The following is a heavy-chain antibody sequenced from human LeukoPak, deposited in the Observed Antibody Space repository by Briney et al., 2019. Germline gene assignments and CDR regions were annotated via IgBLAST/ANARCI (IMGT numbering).Heavy chain of an antibody. Sequence: SETLSLTCTVSGGSISSYYWSWIRQPPGKGLEWIGYIHYSGSTNYNPSLKSRVTISVDTSKNQFSLKLSSVTAADTAVYYCVRGAREDAFDIWGQGTMVTVSS. CDR3: VRGAREDAFDI. CDR1: GGSISSYY. V-gene: IGHV4-59*01. J-gene: IGHJ3*02. CDR2: IHYSGST.